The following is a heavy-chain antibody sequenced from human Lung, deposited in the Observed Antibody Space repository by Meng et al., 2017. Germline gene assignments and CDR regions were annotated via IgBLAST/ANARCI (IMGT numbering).Heavy chain of an antibody. Sequence: GKLVESGGGLVQPGGSLRLSCAASGFTFSDHFMDWVRQSPGKGLEWVGRVRNRANSFSTVYAASVRGRFTISRDDSKNSLYMEMNSLKSEDTAVYYCARGYARGHPGIDYWGQGTLVTVSS. J-gene: IGHJ4*02. D-gene: IGHD2-2*01. CDR3: ARGYARGHPGIDY. CDR1: GFTFSDHF. V-gene: IGHV3-72*01. CDR2: VRNRANSFST.